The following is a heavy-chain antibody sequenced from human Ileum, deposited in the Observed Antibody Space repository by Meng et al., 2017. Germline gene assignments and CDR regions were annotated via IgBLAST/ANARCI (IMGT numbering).Heavy chain of an antibody. Sequence: ASVKVSCKASGYTFGSYGICWVRQAPGQGLEWMGWFVNYVDTYPAPKFQGRVTMTTDTHTNTAFMELRSLTSGDTAVYYCASGTPGRSYCDYWGQGTLVTVSS. V-gene: IGHV1-18*01. J-gene: IGHJ4*02. CDR2: FVNYVDT. D-gene: IGHD2-15*01. CDR3: ASGTPGRSYCDY. CDR1: GYTFGSYG.